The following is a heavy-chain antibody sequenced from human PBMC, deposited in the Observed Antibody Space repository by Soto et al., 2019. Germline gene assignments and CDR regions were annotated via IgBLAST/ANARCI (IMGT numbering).Heavy chain of an antibody. CDR2: IIPVFGTP. V-gene: IGHV1-69*13. CDR3: ARGDATKIIVTTYYGLDV. D-gene: IGHD3-22*01. CDR1: GCIFSNYG. J-gene: IGHJ6*02. Sequence: ASVKVSCKASGCIFSNYGISWVRQAPGQGLEWMGGIIPVFGTPHYAQKFQDRVTITEDESTSTVYMEVSSLTSEDTAVYYCARGDATKIIVTTYYGLDVWGQGTTVTVSS.